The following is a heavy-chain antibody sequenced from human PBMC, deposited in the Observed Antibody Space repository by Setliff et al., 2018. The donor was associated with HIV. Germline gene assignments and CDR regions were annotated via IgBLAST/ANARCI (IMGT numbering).Heavy chain of an antibody. Sequence: ASVKVSCKASGYTFTSYGISWVRQAPGQGLEWMGWINAYNGNTNYAQMLQGRVTMTTDTSTSTAYMELRSLRSDDTAMYYCATQRDIVMVPGQGGFDIWAQGTMVTVSS. V-gene: IGHV1-18*01. CDR1: GYTFTSYG. D-gene: IGHD2-2*01. J-gene: IGHJ3*02. CDR2: INAYNGNT. CDR3: ATQRDIVMVPGQGGFDI.